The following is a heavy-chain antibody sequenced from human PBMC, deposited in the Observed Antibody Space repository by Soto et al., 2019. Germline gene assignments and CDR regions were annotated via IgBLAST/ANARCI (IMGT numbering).Heavy chain of an antibody. J-gene: IGHJ5*02. V-gene: IGHV4-59*01. CDR2: IYYSGST. CDR1: GGSISSYY. CDR3: ARAIFSSSFRWFDP. Sequence: SETLSLTCTVSGGSISSYYWSWIRQPPGKGLEWIGYIYYSGSTNYNPSLKSRVTISVDTSKNQFSLKLSSVTAADTAVYYCARAIFSSSFRWFDPWGQGTLVTVYS. D-gene: IGHD6-13*01.